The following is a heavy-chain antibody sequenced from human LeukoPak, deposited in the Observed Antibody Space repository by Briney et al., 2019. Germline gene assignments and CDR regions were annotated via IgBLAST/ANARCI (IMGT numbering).Heavy chain of an antibody. J-gene: IGHJ4*02. V-gene: IGHV4-38-2*01. CDR1: GYSISSGYC. CDR2: IYHSGST. Sequence: SETLSLTCAVSGYSISSGYCWGWIRQPPGKGLEWIGSIYHSGSTYYNPSLKSRVTISVDTSKNQFSLKLSSVTAADTAVYYCARVATTTNPPQRPFDYWGQGTLDTVSS. D-gene: IGHD5-12*01. CDR3: ARVATTTNPPQRPFDY.